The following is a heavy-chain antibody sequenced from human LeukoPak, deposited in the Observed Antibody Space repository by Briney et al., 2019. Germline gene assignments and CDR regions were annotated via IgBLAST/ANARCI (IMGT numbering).Heavy chain of an antibody. D-gene: IGHD3-22*01. CDR1: GLPFHSYS. V-gene: IGHV3-48*01. J-gene: IGHJ4*02. CDR3: ARGVIYYDSSGRNDY. Sequence: GGSLTLSCAASGLPFHSYSMKWVRQAPGKGREWVSYISSCRRTIYYADSVKSRFTISRDNTKNSLYLQMNSLRAEDTAVYYCARGVIYYDSSGRNDYWGQGTLVTVSS. CDR2: ISSCRRTI.